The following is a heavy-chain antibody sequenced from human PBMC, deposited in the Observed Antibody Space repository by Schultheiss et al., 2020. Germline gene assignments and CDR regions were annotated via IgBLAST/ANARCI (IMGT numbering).Heavy chain of an antibody. J-gene: IGHJ2*01. V-gene: IGHV4-61*08. Sequence: SETLSLTCTVSGGSISSGGYYWSWIRQPPGKGLEWIGEINHSGSTNYNPSLKSRVTISVDTSKNQFSLKLSSVTAADTAVYYCAMSPYSSGWYDWYFDLWGSGTLVTVSS. CDR1: GGSISSGGYY. CDR2: INHSGST. CDR3: AMSPYSSGWYDWYFDL. D-gene: IGHD6-19*01.